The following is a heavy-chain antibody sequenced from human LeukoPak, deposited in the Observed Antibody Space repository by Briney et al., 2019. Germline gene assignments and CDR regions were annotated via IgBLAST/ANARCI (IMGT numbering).Heavy chain of an antibody. V-gene: IGHV4-39*01. CDR3: ATLGTGWFDP. D-gene: IGHD1-1*01. J-gene: IGHJ5*02. Sequence: KSSETLSLTCTVSGGSISSSRYSWGWIRQPPGKGLEWIGNIFYSGTTYYNPSHKSRVTISVDTSKNQFSLKLSSVTAADTAVYYCATLGTGWFDPWGQGTLVTVSS. CDR1: GGSISSSRYS. CDR2: IFYSGTT.